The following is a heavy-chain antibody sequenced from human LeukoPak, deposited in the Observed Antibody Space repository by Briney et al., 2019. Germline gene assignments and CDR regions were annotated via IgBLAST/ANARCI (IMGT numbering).Heavy chain of an antibody. J-gene: IGHJ4*02. CDR2: ISAYNGNT. Sequence: ASVKVSCKASGYTFTSYGISWVRQAPGQGLEWMGWISAYNGNTNYAQKLQGRVTMTTDTSTSTAYMELRSLRSDDTAVYYCARHPGIAAAGPLVYFDYWGQGTLVTVSS. V-gene: IGHV1-18*01. D-gene: IGHD6-13*01. CDR3: ARHPGIAAAGPLVYFDY. CDR1: GYTFTSYG.